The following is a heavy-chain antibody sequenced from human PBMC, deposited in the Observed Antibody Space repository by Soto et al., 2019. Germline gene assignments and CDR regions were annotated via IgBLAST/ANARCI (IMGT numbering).Heavy chain of an antibody. J-gene: IGHJ5*02. CDR1: GFTFSSYG. D-gene: IGHD2-8*01. CDR3: AKDARLCTSVVFLHNWVDP. V-gene: IGHV3-30*18. Sequence: GGSLRLSCAASGFTFSSYGMHWVRQAPGKGLEWVAVISYDGNNKYYGDSVKGRFTISRDDSKNTVFLEMNSLRDEDTAVYSCAKDARLCTSVVFLHNWVDPGGQGTLVTVPS. CDR2: ISYDGNNK.